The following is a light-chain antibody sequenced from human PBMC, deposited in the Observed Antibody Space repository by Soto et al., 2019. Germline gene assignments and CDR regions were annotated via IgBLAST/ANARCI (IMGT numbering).Light chain of an antibody. CDR3: SSYAGINNLGX. CDR1: SSDVGGYKY. J-gene: IGLJ1*01. V-gene: IGLV2-8*01. Sequence: QSALTQPPSASGSPGQSVTISCTGTSSDVGGYKYVSWYQQHPGKAPKLMIFEVNKRPSGVPDRFSGSKSGNTASLTVSGLQAEDEADYYCSSYAGINNLGXXGTGXKXTVL. CDR2: EVN.